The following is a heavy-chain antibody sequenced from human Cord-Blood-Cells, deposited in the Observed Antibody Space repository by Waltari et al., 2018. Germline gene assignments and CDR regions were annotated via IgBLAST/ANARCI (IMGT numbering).Heavy chain of an antibody. D-gene: IGHD2-2*01. CDR1: GYTFTSYA. CDR3: ARTPAARVFDY. J-gene: IGHJ4*02. Sequence: VQLVQSGAEVKKPGASVKVSCKASGYTFTSYAMHLVRQAPGQRLEWMGWINAGNGNTKYSQKCQGRVTITRDTSASTAYMELSSLRSEDTAVYYCARTPAARVFDYWGQGTLVTVSS. CDR2: INAGNGNT. V-gene: IGHV1-3*01.